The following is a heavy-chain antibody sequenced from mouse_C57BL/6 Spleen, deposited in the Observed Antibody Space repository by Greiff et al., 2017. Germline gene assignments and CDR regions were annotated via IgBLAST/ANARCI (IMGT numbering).Heavy chain of an antibody. Sequence: QVQLQQPGAELVRPGSSVKLSCKASGYTFTSSWMHWVKQRPIQGLEWIGNIDPSDSETHSNQKFKDKATLTVDKSSSTAYMQLSSLTSEDSAVYYCARRAHYYAMDYWGQGTSVTVSS. V-gene: IGHV1-52*01. CDR1: GYTFTSSW. J-gene: IGHJ4*01. CDR2: IDPSDSET. D-gene: IGHD3-3*01. CDR3: ARRAHYYAMDY.